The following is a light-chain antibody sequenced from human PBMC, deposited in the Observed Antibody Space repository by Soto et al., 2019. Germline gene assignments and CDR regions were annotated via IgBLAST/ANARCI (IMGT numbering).Light chain of an antibody. CDR3: QQSYYTPYT. CDR2: SAS. Sequence: DIQMTQSPSSLSPSVGDRVTITCRASQGVSTSVNWYQQKPGKAPNLLIYSASTLQSGVPSRFSGSGYGPDFTLTISSLQPEDSATYYGQQSYYTPYTVGQGTKVEIK. CDR1: QGVSTS. J-gene: IGKJ2*01. V-gene: IGKV1-39*01.